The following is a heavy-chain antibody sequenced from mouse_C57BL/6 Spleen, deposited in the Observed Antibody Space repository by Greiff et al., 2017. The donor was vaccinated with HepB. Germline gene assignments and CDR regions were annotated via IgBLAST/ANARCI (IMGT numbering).Heavy chain of an antibody. J-gene: IGHJ2*01. CDR2: IHPNSGST. CDR3: ARGVYYFDY. Sequence: QVQLKQPGAELVKPGASVKLSCKASGYTFTSYWMHWVKQRPGQGLEWIGMIHPNSGSTNYNEKFKSKATLTVDKSSSTAYMQLSSLTSEHSAVYYCARGVYYFDYWGQGTTLTVSS. CDR1: GYTFTSYW. V-gene: IGHV1-64*01.